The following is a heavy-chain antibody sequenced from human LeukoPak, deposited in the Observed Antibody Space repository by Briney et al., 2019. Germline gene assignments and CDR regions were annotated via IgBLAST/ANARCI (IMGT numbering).Heavy chain of an antibody. Sequence: RTGGSLRLSCAASGFTFSSYAMSWVRQAPGKGLEWVSAISGSGGSTYYADSVKGRFTISRDNSKNTLYLQMNSLRAEDTAVYYCAKDLELGGSVDSADDTTVPHCYWGQGTLVTVSS. J-gene: IGHJ4*02. CDR2: ISGSGGST. CDR3: AKDLELGGSVDSADDTTVPHCY. D-gene: IGHD3-16*01. CDR1: GFTFSSYA. V-gene: IGHV3-23*01.